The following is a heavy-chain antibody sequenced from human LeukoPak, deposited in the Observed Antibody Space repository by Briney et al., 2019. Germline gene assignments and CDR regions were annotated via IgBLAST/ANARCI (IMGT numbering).Heavy chain of an antibody. D-gene: IGHD3-10*01. CDR2: IYYSGST. CDR1: GGSISSYY. V-gene: IGHV4-59*01. J-gene: IGHJ4*02. Sequence: SETLSLTCTVSGGSISSYYWSWIRQPPGKGLEWIGYIYYSGSTNYNPSLKSRITISVDTSKNQFSLKLSSVTAADTAVYYCARVNRSGSDYWGQGIMVTVSS. CDR3: ARVNRSGSDY.